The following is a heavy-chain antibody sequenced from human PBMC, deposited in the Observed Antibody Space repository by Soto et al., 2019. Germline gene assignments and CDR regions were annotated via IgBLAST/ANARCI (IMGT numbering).Heavy chain of an antibody. Sequence: SATLSLTCTVSGGSMLSYYWSWIRQPPGRGLEWIGFIYYAGSTKYNPSLNSRVTISVDTSKNQFSLTVTSVTAADTAVYYCARHGHYYDSSGAWFDPWGQGTQVTVS. J-gene: IGHJ5*02. CDR1: GGSMLSYY. CDR3: ARHGHYYDSSGAWFDP. CDR2: IYYAGST. V-gene: IGHV4-59*08. D-gene: IGHD3-22*01.